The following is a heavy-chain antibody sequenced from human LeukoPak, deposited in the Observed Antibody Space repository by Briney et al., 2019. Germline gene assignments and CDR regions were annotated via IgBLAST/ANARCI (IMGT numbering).Heavy chain of an antibody. J-gene: IGHJ5*02. CDR2: ISYSGTT. CDR3: VRGRDFWRNVFGFDP. Sequence: SETLSLTCTVSHGSMIDHYWSWIRQPPGKGLEYLGYISYSGTTKYNPSLRSRITISLDKSKNQFSLQLDSVTAADTAIYYCVRGRDFWRNVFGFDPWGQGSLVTVSS. CDR1: HGSMIDHY. D-gene: IGHD3-3*01. V-gene: IGHV4-59*11.